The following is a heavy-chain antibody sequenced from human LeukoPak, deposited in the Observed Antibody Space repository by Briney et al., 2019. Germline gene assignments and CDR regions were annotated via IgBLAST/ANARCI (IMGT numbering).Heavy chain of an antibody. CDR2: IGGSGTTI. V-gene: IGHV3-11*01. J-gene: IGHJ4*02. D-gene: IGHD3-10*01. Sequence: IPGGSLRLSCAASGFIFDDYAMQWVRHAPGKGLEWVSYIGGSGTTIFYAHSVKGRFTISRDNAKNSLYLQMNSLRAEDTAVYYCARFAGSGSYYIDYWGQGTLITVSS. CDR3: ARFAGSGSYYIDY. CDR1: GFIFDDYA.